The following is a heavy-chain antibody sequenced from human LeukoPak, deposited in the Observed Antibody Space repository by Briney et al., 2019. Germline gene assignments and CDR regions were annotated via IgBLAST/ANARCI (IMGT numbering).Heavy chain of an antibody. D-gene: IGHD5-12*01. Sequence: GGSLRLSCATSGLTFTSAWLTWVRQAPGKGLEWVGRIKSKSVGGTTDYAAPVKGRFTISRDDSENTLYLQMNSLKTEDTAVYYCTTHSGNDLRSWGQGTLVTVSS. CDR3: TTHSGNDLRS. CDR1: GLTFTSAW. J-gene: IGHJ5*02. V-gene: IGHV3-15*01. CDR2: IKSKSVGGTT.